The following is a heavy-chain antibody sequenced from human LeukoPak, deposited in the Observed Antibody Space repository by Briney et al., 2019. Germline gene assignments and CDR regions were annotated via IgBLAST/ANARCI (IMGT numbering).Heavy chain of an antibody. D-gene: IGHD3-10*01. V-gene: IGHV1-46*01. J-gene: IGHJ5*02. CDR3: ARERGFHVFHVFDP. Sequence: ASVKVSCKASDDTFSNYYMHWVRQAPGQGLEWMGIINPRDGSTGYAQKFQGRVTMTRDMSTNTVYMELSSLKSEDTAIYYCARERGFHVFHVFDPWGQGTLVTVSS. CDR2: INPRDGST. CDR1: DDTFSNYY.